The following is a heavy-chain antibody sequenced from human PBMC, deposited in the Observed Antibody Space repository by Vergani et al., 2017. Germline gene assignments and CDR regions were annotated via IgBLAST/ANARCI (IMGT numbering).Heavy chain of an antibody. CDR2: IIPIFGTA. CDR1: GGTFSSYA. V-gene: IGHV1-69*01. J-gene: IGHJ3*02. CDR3: ARERRSITIFGVVITARYAFDI. D-gene: IGHD3-3*01. Sequence: QVQLVQSGAEVKKPGSSVKVSCKASGGTFSSYAISWVRQAPGQGLEWMGGIIPIFGTANYAQKFQGRVTITADESTSTAYMELRSLRSEDTAVYYCARERRSITIFGVVITARYAFDIWSQGTMVTVSS.